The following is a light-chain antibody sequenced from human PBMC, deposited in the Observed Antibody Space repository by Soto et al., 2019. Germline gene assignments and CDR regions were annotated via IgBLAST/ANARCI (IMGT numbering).Light chain of an antibody. CDR1: QSISTR. CDR3: HHYVGVWT. J-gene: IGKJ1*01. V-gene: IGKV1-5*01. Sequence: DIQMTQSPSTLSASVGDRVTLTCRASQSISTRLAWYQQKPGKAPKVLIYDASSLESGVPSRFSGSGSATEFILTISSLQTEDFATYHCHHYVGVWTFCQGTKVESK. CDR2: DAS.